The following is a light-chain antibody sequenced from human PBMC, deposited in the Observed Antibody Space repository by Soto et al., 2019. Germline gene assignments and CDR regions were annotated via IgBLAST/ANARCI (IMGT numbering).Light chain of an antibody. CDR2: GAS. CDR1: QSVSTN. J-gene: IGKJ1*01. CDR3: QQYDIWPPT. Sequence: EIVMTQSPAILSVSPGERATLSCRASQSVSTNLAWFQQKPGQTPRLLCNGASTRATGIPARFTGSGSGTEFILTISSLQSEDFAVYYCQQYDIWPPTFGQGTKVDIK. V-gene: IGKV3-15*01.